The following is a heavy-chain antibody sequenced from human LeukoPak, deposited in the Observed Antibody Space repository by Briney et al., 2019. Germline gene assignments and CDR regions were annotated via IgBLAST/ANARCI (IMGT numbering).Heavy chain of an antibody. V-gene: IGHV3-21*01. CDR3: ARDPWAGGRN. CDR1: GFTFSSYS. CDR2: ISSSSSYI. Sequence: RGSLRLSCAASGFTFSSYSMNWVRQAPGKGLEWGSSISSSSSYIYYADSVKGRFTISRDNAKNSLYLQMNSLRAEDTAVYYCARDPWAGGRNWGQGTLVTVSS. J-gene: IGHJ4*02. D-gene: IGHD6-25*01.